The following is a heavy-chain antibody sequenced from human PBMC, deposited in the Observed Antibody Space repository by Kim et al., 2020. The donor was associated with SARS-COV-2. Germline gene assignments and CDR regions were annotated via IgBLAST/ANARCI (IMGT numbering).Heavy chain of an antibody. J-gene: IGHJ4*02. V-gene: IGHV3-13*01. Sequence: VKGRFTISRENAKNSLYLQMNSLRAGDTAVYYCARALRSHYYDSSGSLDYWGQGTLVTVSS. CDR3: ARALRSHYYDSSGSLDY. D-gene: IGHD3-22*01.